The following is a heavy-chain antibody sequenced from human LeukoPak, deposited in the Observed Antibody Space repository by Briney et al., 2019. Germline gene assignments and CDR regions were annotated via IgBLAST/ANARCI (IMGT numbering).Heavy chain of an antibody. Sequence: PGGSLRLSCAASGFTFSSYAMHWVRQAPGKGLEWVAVISYDGSNKYYADSVKGRFTISRDNSKNTLYLQMNSLRAEDTAVYYCARDLTMVRVPLGYWGQGTLVTVSS. CDR3: ARDLTMVRVPLGY. CDR2: ISYDGSNK. V-gene: IGHV3-30*04. D-gene: IGHD3-10*01. J-gene: IGHJ4*02. CDR1: GFTFSSYA.